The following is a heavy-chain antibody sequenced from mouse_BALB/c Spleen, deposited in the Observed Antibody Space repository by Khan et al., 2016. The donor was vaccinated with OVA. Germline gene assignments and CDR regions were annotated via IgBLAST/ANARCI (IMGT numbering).Heavy chain of an antibody. Sequence: QVQLKESGPGLVQPSQSLSITCTVSGFSLTNYSVHWVRQSPGKGLEWLGVIWSAGSTDYNAAFISRLTIRKDNSRSQVFFKMNSLQPNNTAIYYGARRGYDYGRGALFAYWGQGTLVTVSA. D-gene: IGHD2-4*01. CDR2: IWSAGST. V-gene: IGHV2-2*02. CDR1: GFSLTNYS. J-gene: IGHJ3*01. CDR3: ARRGYDYGRGALFAY.